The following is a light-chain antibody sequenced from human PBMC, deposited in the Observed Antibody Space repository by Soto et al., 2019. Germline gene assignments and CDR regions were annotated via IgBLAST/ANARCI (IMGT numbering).Light chain of an antibody. CDR1: SSNIGAGYD. V-gene: IGLV1-40*01. Sequence: QSVLTQPPSVSGAPGQRVTISCTGSSSNIGAGYDVHWYQQLPGTAPKLLIYGNSNRPSGVPDRFSGSKSGTSASLAITGLQAEDEADYYCQSYYGSLSGGVFGGGTKVTVL. CDR2: GNS. CDR3: QSYYGSLSGGV. J-gene: IGLJ3*02.